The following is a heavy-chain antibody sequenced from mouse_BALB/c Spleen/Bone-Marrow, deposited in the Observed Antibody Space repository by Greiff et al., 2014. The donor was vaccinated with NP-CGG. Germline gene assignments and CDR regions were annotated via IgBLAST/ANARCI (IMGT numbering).Heavy chain of an antibody. V-gene: IGHV1-14*01. CDR1: GYTFTSYV. CDR3: ARSEYFGSSYDY. CDR2: INPYNDGT. Sequence: VQLQQSGPELVKPGASVKMSCKASGYTFTSYVMHWMKQKPGQGLEWIGYINPYNDGTKYNETFEGKATLSSDKSSSTAYMDLSSLTSEDSAVYFCARSEYFGSSYDYWGQGTTLTVSS. J-gene: IGHJ2*01. D-gene: IGHD1-1*01.